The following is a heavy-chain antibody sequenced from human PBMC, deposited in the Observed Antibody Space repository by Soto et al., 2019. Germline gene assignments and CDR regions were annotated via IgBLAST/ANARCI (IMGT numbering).Heavy chain of an antibody. CDR1: GFTFSSYS. J-gene: IGHJ4*02. CDR3: AKSGRYSYGYQETDY. D-gene: IGHD5-18*01. CDR2: VSASGVST. Sequence: GGSLRLSCAASGFTFSSYSMAWDRQAPGKGLEWVSAVSASGVSTDYADAVKGRFNISRDNSKNTLYLQMNRLRAEDKAVYFCAKSGRYSYGYQETDYWGQGTLVTVSS. V-gene: IGHV3-23*01.